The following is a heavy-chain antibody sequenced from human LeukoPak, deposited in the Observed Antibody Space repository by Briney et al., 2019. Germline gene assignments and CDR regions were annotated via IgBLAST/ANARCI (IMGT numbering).Heavy chain of an antibody. CDR2: IKQDGSEK. D-gene: IGHD3-3*01. CDR1: GFTFSSYW. J-gene: IGHJ6*03. V-gene: IGHV3-7*01. Sequence: GGSLRLSCAASGFTFSSYWMSWVRQAPGKGLEWVANIKQDGSEKYYADSVKGRFTISRDNSRNTLYLQMNSLRAEDTAVYYCAKDYDFWSGDYYYYYMDVWGKGTTVTVSS. CDR3: AKDYDFWSGDYYYYYMDV.